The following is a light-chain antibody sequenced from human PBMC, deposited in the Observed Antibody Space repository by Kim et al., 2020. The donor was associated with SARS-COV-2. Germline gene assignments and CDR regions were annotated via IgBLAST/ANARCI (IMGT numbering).Light chain of an antibody. CDR1: NTIDNW. CDR3: LQYKRSPYT. V-gene: IGKV1-5*03. Sequence: YASVRYRVDITRRANNTIDNWLAWYQQKPGKAPKLLIYKASTLQSGVPSRFSGSRSETEFTLTITSLQPDDFATYFCLQYKRSPYTFGQGTKLEI. J-gene: IGKJ2*01. CDR2: KAS.